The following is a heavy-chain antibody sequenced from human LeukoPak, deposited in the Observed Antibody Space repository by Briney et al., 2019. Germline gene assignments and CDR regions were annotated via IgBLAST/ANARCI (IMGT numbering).Heavy chain of an antibody. D-gene: IGHD3-16*01. Sequence: QSGGSLRLSCAASGFTFSSYAMSWVRQAPGKGLKWVSAISGSGGSTYCADSVKGRFTISRDNSKNTLYLQMNSLRAEDTAVYYCAKSHDYVWGLGMDVWGQGTTVTVSS. CDR2: ISGSGGST. CDR1: GFTFSSYA. V-gene: IGHV3-23*01. CDR3: AKSHDYVWGLGMDV. J-gene: IGHJ6*02.